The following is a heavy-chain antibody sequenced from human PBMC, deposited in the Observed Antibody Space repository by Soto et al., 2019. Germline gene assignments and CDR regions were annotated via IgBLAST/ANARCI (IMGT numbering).Heavy chain of an antibody. CDR2: INSDGSST. D-gene: IGHD3-22*01. J-gene: IGHJ4*02. CDR1: GFTLSNYW. CDR3: ARVPHYYDSSGYYY. Sequence: GGSLRLSCAASGFTLSNYWMHWVRQAPGKGLVWVSRINSDGSSTSYADSVKGRFTISRDNAKNTLYLQMNSLGAEDTAVYYCARVPHYYDSSGYYYWGQGTLVTVSS. V-gene: IGHV3-74*01.